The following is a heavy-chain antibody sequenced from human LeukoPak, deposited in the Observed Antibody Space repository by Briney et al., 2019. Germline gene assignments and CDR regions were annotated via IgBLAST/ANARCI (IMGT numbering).Heavy chain of an antibody. J-gene: IGHJ4*02. Sequence: ASVKVSCKASGYTFNNDGISWVRQAPGQGLEWIGWISAYNGNTDYAQNLRGRLIMTTDTSTSTAYMELRSLRSDDTAVYYCARDSVDGSGTYYNDSPDYWGQGTLVTVSS. CDR3: ARDSVDGSGTYYNDSPDY. D-gene: IGHD3-10*01. V-gene: IGHV1-18*01. CDR2: ISAYNGNT. CDR1: GYTFNNDG.